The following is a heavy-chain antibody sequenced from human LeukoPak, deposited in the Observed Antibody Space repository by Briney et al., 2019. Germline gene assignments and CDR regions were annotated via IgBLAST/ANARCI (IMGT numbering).Heavy chain of an antibody. J-gene: IGHJ5*02. CDR1: GGSISSGGYS. CDR3: ARGPYCSGFCYLFDT. Sequence: SQTLSLTCAVSGGSISSGGYSWSWIRQPPGKGLEWIGYIYHSGSTYYNPSLKSRVTISVDRSKNQFSLKLSSVTAADTAVYYCARGPYCSGFCYLFDTWGQGTLVTVSS. D-gene: IGHD2-21*02. V-gene: IGHV4-30-2*01. CDR2: IYHSGST.